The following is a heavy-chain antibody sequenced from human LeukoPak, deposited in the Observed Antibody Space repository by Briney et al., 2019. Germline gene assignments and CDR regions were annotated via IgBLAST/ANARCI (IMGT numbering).Heavy chain of an antibody. D-gene: IGHD3-16*01. CDR3: STSVMWGAFDI. V-gene: IGHV1-2*02. J-gene: IGHJ3*02. Sequence: ASVKVSCTASGYTFTGCYMHWVRQAPGQGPEWMGWINPNSGGTNYAQKFQGRVTMTRDTSISTAYMELSRLRSDDTAVYYCSTSVMWGAFDIWGQGTMVTVSS. CDR2: INPNSGGT. CDR1: GYTFTGCY.